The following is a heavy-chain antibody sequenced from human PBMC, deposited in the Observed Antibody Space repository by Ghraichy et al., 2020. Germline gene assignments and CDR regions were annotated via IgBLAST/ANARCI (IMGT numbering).Heavy chain of an antibody. J-gene: IGHJ2*01. V-gene: IGHV4-39*01. Sequence: SETLSLTCTVSGGSISSSSYYWGWIRQPPGKGLEWIGSIYYSGSTYYNPSLKSRVTISVDTSKNQFSLKLSSVTAADTAVYYCARRPGYSSGWYNSYWYFDLWGRGTLVTVSS. CDR1: GGSISSSSYY. D-gene: IGHD6-19*01. CDR3: ARRPGYSSGWYNSYWYFDL. CDR2: IYYSGST.